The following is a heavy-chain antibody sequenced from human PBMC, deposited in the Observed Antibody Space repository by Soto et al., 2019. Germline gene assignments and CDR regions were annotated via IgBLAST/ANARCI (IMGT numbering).Heavy chain of an antibody. V-gene: IGHV3-48*01. Sequence: EVQLVESGGGLVQPGGSLRLSCAASGFTFSSYSMNWVRQAPGKGLEWVSYISSSRSTIYYADSGQGRFTISRDNAKNSLYLQMNSLRAEDTAVYYCARDCPGSSTTCYGNEWFDSWGQGTLVTVSS. CDR3: ARDCPGSSTTCYGNEWFDS. CDR1: GFTFSSYS. CDR2: ISSSRSTI. D-gene: IGHD2-2*01. J-gene: IGHJ5*01.